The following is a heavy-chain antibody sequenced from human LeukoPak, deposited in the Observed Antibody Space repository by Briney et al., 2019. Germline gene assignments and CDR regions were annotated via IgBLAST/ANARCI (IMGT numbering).Heavy chain of an antibody. Sequence: PGGSLRLSCAASGFTFSSYAMSWVRQAPGKGLEWVSAISGSGGSTYYADSVKGRFTISRDNSKNTLYLQMNSLRAEDTAVYYCAKPTTVTADYYYGADVWGQGTTATVSS. V-gene: IGHV3-23*01. CDR1: GFTFSSYA. D-gene: IGHD4-17*01. CDR3: AKPTTVTADYYYGADV. J-gene: IGHJ6*02. CDR2: ISGSGGST.